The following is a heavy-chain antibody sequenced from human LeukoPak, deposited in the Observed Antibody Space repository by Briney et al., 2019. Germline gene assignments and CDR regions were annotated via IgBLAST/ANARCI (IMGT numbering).Heavy chain of an antibody. CDR3: ARRVGYYYYMDV. J-gene: IGHJ6*03. Sequence: ASVKVSCKASGYTFGSYEINWVRQATGQGPEWMGWMNSNTGNTGYAQKFQGRVTMTRNTSITTAYMGLSSLRSEDTAVYYCARRVGYYYYMDVWGKGTTVTVSS. CDR1: GYTFGSYE. V-gene: IGHV1-8*01. CDR2: MNSNTGNT.